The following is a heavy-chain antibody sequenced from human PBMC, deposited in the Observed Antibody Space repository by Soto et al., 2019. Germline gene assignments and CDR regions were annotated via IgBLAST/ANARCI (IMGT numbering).Heavy chain of an antibody. CDR3: ASAPFRPTPNYYYGMDV. D-gene: IGHD3-16*01. J-gene: IGHJ6*02. V-gene: IGHV1-46*01. Sequence: QVQLVQSGAEVKKPGASVKVSCKASGYTFTSYYMHWVRQAPGQGLEWMGIINPSGGSTSYAQKFQGRVTMTRDTSTSTVYMELSSLRSEDTAVYYCASAPFRPTPNYYYGMDVWGQGTTVTVSS. CDR1: GYTFTSYY. CDR2: INPSGGST.